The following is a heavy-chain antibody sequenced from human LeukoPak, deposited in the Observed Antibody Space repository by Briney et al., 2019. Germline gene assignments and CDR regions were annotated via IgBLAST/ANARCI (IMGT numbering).Heavy chain of an antibody. J-gene: IGHJ4*02. CDR3: AKVGVSSGWYGGFYY. D-gene: IGHD6-19*01. Sequence: PGGSLRLSCAASGFTFSNYAMSWVRQAPGKGLEWASAISGSGGSTYYADSVKGRFTISRDNSKNTLYLQMNSLRAEDTAVYYCAKVGVSSGWYGGFYYRGQGTLVTVSS. CDR1: GFTFSNYA. CDR2: ISGSGGST. V-gene: IGHV3-23*01.